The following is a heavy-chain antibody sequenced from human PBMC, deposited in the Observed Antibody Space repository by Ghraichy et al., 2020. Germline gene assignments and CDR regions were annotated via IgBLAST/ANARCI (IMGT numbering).Heavy chain of an antibody. CDR2: ISGGGGGT. J-gene: IGHJ4*02. V-gene: IGHV3-23*01. Sequence: GESLNISCASSGFPFSNFAMTWVRQAPGKGLRWISAISGGGGGTNYADSVKGRFTISRDNSKGTVYLQMNSLRVDDTAVYYCARDPGSGWYFDYWGQGILVTVSS. CDR3: ARDPGSGWYFDY. D-gene: IGHD6-19*01. CDR1: GFPFSNFA.